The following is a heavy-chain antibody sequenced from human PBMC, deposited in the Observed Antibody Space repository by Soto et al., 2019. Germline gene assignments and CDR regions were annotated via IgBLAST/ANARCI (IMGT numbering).Heavy chain of an antibody. Sequence: QVQLVESGGGVVQPGRSLRLSCAASGFTFSSYAMHWVRQAPGKGLGWVAVISYDGISKHYADSVKGRFPISRDDSENTLYVQMNCLRAEETSVYYCAKDGYLDTYYFDYWGQGTLVTFSS. D-gene: IGHD3-9*01. CDR3: AKDGYLDTYYFDY. J-gene: IGHJ4*02. CDR2: ISYDGISK. CDR1: GFTFSSYA. V-gene: IGHV3-30-3*01.